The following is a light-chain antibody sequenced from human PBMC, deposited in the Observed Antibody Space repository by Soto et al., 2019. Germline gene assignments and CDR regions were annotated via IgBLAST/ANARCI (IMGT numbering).Light chain of an antibody. CDR2: GAS. CDR1: QGIRTE. J-gene: IGKJ1*01. CDR3: LQDNSYPRT. V-gene: IGKV1-6*01. Sequence: AIQMTQSPSSLYASVGDRVTITCRASQGIRTELGWYQQKPGKAPRLLIYGASTLQGGVPSRFSGSGSGTDFTLTISSLPPEDFATYYCLQDNSYPRTFGQGTKVEIK.